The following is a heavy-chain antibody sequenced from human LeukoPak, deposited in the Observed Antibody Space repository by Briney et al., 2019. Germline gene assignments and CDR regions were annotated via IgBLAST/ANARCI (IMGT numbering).Heavy chain of an antibody. J-gene: IGHJ5*02. Sequence: AASVKVSCKTSGYSFTDYYMHWVRQAPGQGLEWMGWINPNSGGTSSAQKFQGRATMTRDTSITTVYMEVRWLTSDDTAVYYCARADRLHGGPYLIGPWGQGTLVTVSS. D-gene: IGHD2-21*01. CDR1: GYSFTDYY. V-gene: IGHV1-2*02. CDR3: ARADRLHGGPYLIGP. CDR2: INPNSGGT.